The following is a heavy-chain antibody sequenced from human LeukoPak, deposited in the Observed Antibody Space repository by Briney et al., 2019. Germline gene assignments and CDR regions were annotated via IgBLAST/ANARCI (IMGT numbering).Heavy chain of an antibody. CDR2: INHSGST. Sequence: SETLSLTCAVYGGSFSGYYWSWIRQPPGKGLEWIGEINHSGSTNYNPSLKSRVTISVDTSKNQFSLKLSSVTAADTAVYHCARHGQYYDILTGYYARRYFDYWGQGTLVTVSS. CDR3: ARHGQYYDILTGYYARRYFDY. V-gene: IGHV4-34*01. CDR1: GGSFSGYY. D-gene: IGHD3-9*01. J-gene: IGHJ4*02.